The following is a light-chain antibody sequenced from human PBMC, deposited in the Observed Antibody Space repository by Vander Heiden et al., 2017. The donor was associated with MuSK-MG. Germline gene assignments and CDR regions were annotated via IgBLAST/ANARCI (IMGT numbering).Light chain of an antibody. CDR3: QSYDITFVV. CDR1: SGSIASNY. J-gene: IGLJ2*01. Sequence: KFMLTQPHSVSESPRETVTISCTRSSGSIASNYVHWYQQRPGSAPNTLSYEDNQRPSGVPDRFSGSIDSSSNSASLTISGLKTEDEADYYCQSYDITFVVFGGGTKLTVL. V-gene: IGLV6-57*03. CDR2: EDN.